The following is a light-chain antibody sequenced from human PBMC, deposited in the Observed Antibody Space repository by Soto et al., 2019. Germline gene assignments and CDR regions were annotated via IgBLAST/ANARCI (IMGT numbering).Light chain of an antibody. CDR1: QSISSW. V-gene: IGKV1-5*01. CDR3: QQYNSYSQT. J-gene: IGKJ1*01. Sequence: DIQMTQSPSTLSASVGDRVTITCRASQSISSWLAWYQQKPGKAPKLLIYDASSLESGVPSRFSGSGSRTEFTLTISSLQPDDFATYYCQQYNSYSQTFGQGTKVDIK. CDR2: DAS.